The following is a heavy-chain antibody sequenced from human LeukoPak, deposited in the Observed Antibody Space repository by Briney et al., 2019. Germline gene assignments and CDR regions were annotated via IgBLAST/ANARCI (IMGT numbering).Heavy chain of an antibody. Sequence: SETLSLTCTVSGGSISNYYWSWIRQPAGKGLEWIGLIYARGNTNYNPSLKSRVTISVDTSKNQFSLKLSSVTAADTAVYYCARSGISAAAGQLGYMDVWGKGTTVTVSS. V-gene: IGHV4-4*07. CDR3: ARSGISAAAGQLGYMDV. CDR1: GGSISNYY. D-gene: IGHD6-13*01. CDR2: IYARGNT. J-gene: IGHJ6*03.